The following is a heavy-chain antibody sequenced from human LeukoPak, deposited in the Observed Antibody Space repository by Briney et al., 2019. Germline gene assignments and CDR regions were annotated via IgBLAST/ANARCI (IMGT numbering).Heavy chain of an antibody. CDR2: INPSDGST. Sequence: ASVKVSCKASGYTFTSYYMHWVRQAPGQGLEWMGIINPSDGSTSYAQKFQGRVTMTRDTSTSTVYMELSSLRSEDTAVCYCARGAYSSSWYSSRGTYYFDYWGQGPLVTVSS. V-gene: IGHV1-46*01. D-gene: IGHD6-13*01. J-gene: IGHJ4*02. CDR3: ARGAYSSSWYSSRGTYYFDY. CDR1: GYTFTSYY.